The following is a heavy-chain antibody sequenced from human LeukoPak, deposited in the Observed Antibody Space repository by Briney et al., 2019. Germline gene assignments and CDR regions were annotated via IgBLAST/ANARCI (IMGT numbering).Heavy chain of an antibody. CDR3: ARGRSGYYDALIHWYFDL. CDR1: GFTFSSYA. J-gene: IGHJ2*01. D-gene: IGHD3-22*01. Sequence: GGSLRLSCTASGFTFSSYAMNWVRQAPGKGLEYVSAISSNGGSTYYANSVKGRFTISRDNSKNTLYLQMGSLRAEDMAVYYCARGRSGYYDALIHWYFDLWGRGTLVTVSS. V-gene: IGHV3-64*01. CDR2: ISSNGGST.